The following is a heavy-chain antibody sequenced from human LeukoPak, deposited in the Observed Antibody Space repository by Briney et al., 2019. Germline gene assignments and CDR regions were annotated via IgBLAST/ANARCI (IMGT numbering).Heavy chain of an antibody. CDR2: INPNSGGT. V-gene: IGHV1-2*02. D-gene: IGHD1-26*01. J-gene: IGHJ4*02. Sequence: ASVKVSCKASGYTFTSYGISWVRQAPGQGLEWMGWINPNSGGTNYAQKLQGRVTMTRDTSISTAYMELSRLRSDDTAVYYCASDGGAIDYWGQGTLVTVSS. CDR3: ASDGGAIDY. CDR1: GYTFTSYG.